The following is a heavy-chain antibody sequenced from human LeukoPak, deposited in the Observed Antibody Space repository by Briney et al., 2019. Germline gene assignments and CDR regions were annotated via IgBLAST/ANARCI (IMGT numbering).Heavy chain of an antibody. CDR3: AKDPDKRYYFDY. D-gene: IGHD1-14*01. V-gene: IGHV3-23*01. CDR1: GFTFSSYA. J-gene: IGHJ4*02. CDR2: ISGSGGST. Sequence: GGSLRLSCAASGFTFSSYAMSWVRQAPGKGLEWGSAISGSGGSTYYADSVKGRFTISRDNSKNTLYLQMNSLRAEDTAVYYCAKDPDKRYYFDYWGQGTLVTVSS.